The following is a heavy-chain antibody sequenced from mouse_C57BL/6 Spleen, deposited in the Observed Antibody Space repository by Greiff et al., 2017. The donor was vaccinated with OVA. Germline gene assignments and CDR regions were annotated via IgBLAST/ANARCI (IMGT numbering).Heavy chain of an antibody. CDR3: ARRGFYYGNYEAMDY. V-gene: IGHV1-76*01. D-gene: IGHD2-1*01. CDR1: GYTFTDYY. Sequence: QVQLQQSGAELVRPGASVKLSCKASGYTFTDYYINWVKQRPGQGLEWIARIYPGSGNTYYNEKFKGKATLTAEKSSSTAYMQLSSLTSEDSAVYFCARRGFYYGNYEAMDYWGQGTSVTVSS. CDR2: IYPGSGNT. J-gene: IGHJ4*01.